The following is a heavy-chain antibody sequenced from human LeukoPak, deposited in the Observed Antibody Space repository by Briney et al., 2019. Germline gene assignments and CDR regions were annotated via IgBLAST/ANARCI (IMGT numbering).Heavy chain of an antibody. D-gene: IGHD6-19*01. V-gene: IGHV3-66*01. CDR2: VYSGGLT. Sequence: GGSLRLSCAASGFTFDRNDMSWVRQAPGKGLEWVSTVYSGGLTFYADPVKGRFTISRDNSKNTLYLQMSSLRAEDTAVYYCVRDRWPGLGDFWGQGTTVTVSS. J-gene: IGHJ6*02. CDR3: VRDRWPGLGDF. CDR1: GFTFDRND.